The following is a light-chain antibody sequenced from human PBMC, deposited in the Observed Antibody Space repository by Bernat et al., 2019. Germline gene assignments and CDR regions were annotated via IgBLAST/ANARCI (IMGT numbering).Light chain of an antibody. CDR2: DVS. Sequence: QSALTQPASVSGSPGQSITISCTGTSSDVGAYNYVSWYQQHPGKAPKLMIYDVSDRPSVVSNRFSGSKSGNTASLTISGLQAEDEADYYCSSYTSTSTPYVFGTGTKVTVL. J-gene: IGLJ1*01. CDR1: SSDVGAYNY. V-gene: IGLV2-14*03. CDR3: SSYTSTSTPYV.